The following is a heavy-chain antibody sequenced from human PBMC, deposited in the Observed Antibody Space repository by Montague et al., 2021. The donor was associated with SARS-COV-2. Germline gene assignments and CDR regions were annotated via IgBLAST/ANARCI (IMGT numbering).Heavy chain of an antibody. CDR1: GFTFSSYA. Sequence: SLRLSCAASGFTFSSYAMHWVRQAPGKGLEWVAVISYDGSNKYYADSAKGRFTISRDNSKNTLYLQMNSLRAEDTAVYYCARDLGGYFDLWGRGTLVTVSS. V-gene: IGHV3-30*04. CDR3: ARDLGGYFDL. CDR2: ISYDGSNK. J-gene: IGHJ2*01. D-gene: IGHD1-26*01.